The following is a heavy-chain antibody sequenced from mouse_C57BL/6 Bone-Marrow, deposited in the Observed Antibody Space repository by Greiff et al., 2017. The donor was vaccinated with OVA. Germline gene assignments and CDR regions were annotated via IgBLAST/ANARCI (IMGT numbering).Heavy chain of an antibody. CDR1: GYTFTSYG. D-gene: IGHD3-2*02. CDR2: IYPRSGNT. CDR3: ARGPGQLRCGWLDY. J-gene: IGHJ3*01. V-gene: IGHV1-81*01. Sequence: QVQLQQSGAELARPGASVKLSCKASGYTFTSYGISWVKQRTGQGLEWIGEIYPRSGNTYYNEKFKGKATLTADKSSSTAYMELRSLTSEDSAVDFCARGPGQLRCGWLDYWGQGTPVTVSA.